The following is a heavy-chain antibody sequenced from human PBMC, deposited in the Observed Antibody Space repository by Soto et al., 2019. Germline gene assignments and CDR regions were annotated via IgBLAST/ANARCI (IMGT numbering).Heavy chain of an antibody. V-gene: IGHV3-33*05. J-gene: IGHJ3*02. Sequence: GGSLRLSCAVSGFTFSSYVMHWVRPAPGKGLEWEAVISYDGSKKYYADSVKGRFTISRDNSKNTLYLQMNSLRAEDTAVYYCARDDWKTRAFDIWGQGTMVTVSS. D-gene: IGHD1-1*01. CDR1: GFTFSSYV. CDR2: ISYDGSKK. CDR3: ARDDWKTRAFDI.